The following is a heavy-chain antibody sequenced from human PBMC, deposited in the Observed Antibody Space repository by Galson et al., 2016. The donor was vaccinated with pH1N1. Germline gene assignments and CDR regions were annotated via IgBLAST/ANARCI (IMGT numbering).Heavy chain of an antibody. CDR3: AKDRPQMMLRYFDWLLGDAMDV. V-gene: IGHV3-30*18. J-gene: IGHJ6*02. CDR1: GFSFSNYG. Sequence: SLRLSCAASGFSFSNYGMHWVRQAPSKGPEWVAVISFDGTNKNYADSVKGRVTISRDNSKNTLFLLLDSLRPEDTAVYYCAKDRPQMMLRYFDWLLGDAMDVWGQGTTVTVSS. CDR2: ISFDGTNK. D-gene: IGHD3-9*01.